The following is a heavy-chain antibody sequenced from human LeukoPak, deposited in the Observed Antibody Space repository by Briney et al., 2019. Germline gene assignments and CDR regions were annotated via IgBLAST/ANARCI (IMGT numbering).Heavy chain of an antibody. CDR1: GYSIRSGDY. Sequence: PSETLSLTCAVSGYSIRSGDYWGWIRQSPGKGLEWIGSIYHSGSTHYNPSLKSRVTISVDTSKNQFSLKLSSVTAADTAVYYCARSARVVAANGDYFYYYLDVWGKGTTVTVSS. D-gene: IGHD2-15*01. J-gene: IGHJ6*03. CDR2: IYHSGST. V-gene: IGHV4-38-2*01. CDR3: ARSARVVAANGDYFYYYLDV.